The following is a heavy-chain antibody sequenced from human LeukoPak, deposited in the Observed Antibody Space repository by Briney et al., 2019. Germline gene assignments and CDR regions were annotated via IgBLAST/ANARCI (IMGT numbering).Heavy chain of an antibody. CDR1: GGSFSGYY. J-gene: IGHJ4*02. Sequence: PSETLSLTCAVYGGSFSGYYWSWIRPPPGKGLEWIGEINHSGSTNYNPSLKSRVTISVDTSKNQFSLKLSSVTAADTAVYYCARGDSSGYYDDYWGQGTLVTVSS. CDR2: INHSGST. CDR3: ARGDSSGYYDDY. D-gene: IGHD3-22*01. V-gene: IGHV4-34*01.